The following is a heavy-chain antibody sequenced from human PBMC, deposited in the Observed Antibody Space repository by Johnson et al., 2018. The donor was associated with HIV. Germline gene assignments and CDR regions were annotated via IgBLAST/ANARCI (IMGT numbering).Heavy chain of an antibody. CDR1: GFTVSSNY. CDR3: AKFGIAARPRAFDI. CDR2: IYSGGST. J-gene: IGHJ3*02. D-gene: IGHD6-6*01. Sequence: VQLVESGGGVVQPGRSLRLSCAASGFTVSSNYMSWVRQAPGKGLEWVSVIYSGGSTYYADSVKGRFTISRDNSKNTLYLQMNSLRAEDTAVYYCAKFGIAARPRAFDIWGQGTMVTVSS. V-gene: IGHV3-66*01.